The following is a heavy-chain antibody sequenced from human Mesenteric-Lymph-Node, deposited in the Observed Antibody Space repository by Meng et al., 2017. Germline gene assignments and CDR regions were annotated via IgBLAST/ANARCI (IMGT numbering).Heavy chain of an antibody. CDR3: AGSSGPESYYLL. V-gene: IGHV3-23*01. Sequence: GESLKISCAASGFTFSSYAMSWVRQAPGKGLEWVSAISGSGGSTYYADSVKGRFTTSRDNSKNTLFLQMNSLRAEDTAVYYCAGSSGPESYYLLWGQGTLVTVSS. CDR1: GFTFSSYA. J-gene: IGHJ4*02. CDR2: ISGSGGST. D-gene: IGHD3-10*01.